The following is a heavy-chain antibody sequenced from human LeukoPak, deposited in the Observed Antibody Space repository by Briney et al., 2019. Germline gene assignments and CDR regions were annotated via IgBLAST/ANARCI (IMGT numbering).Heavy chain of an antibody. CDR2: IYYSGST. D-gene: IGHD2-15*01. V-gene: IGHV4-61*05. CDR1: GGSISSSSYY. J-gene: IGHJ4*02. CDR3: ATARYCSGGSCYSGMAVY. Sequence: SETLSLTCTVSGGSISSSSYYWGWIRQPPGKGLEWIGYIYYSGSTNYNPSLKSRVTISVDTSKNQLSLKLSSVTAADTAVYYCATARYCSGGSCYSGMAVYWGQGTLVTVSS.